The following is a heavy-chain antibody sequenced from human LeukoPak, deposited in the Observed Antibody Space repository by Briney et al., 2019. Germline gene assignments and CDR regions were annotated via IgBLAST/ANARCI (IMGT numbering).Heavy chain of an antibody. CDR3: AGRGYALAF. J-gene: IGHJ3*01. V-gene: IGHV4-30-4*01. D-gene: IGHD5-12*01. Sequence: PSETLSLTCTVSGRSMTSGDYYWTWIRQPPGKGLEWIGNIHHTGSTLYNPSLMRRLTISVDTSKKYFSLKLSSVTAADTAVDYCAGRGYALAFWGQGTTVTVSS. CDR2: IHHTGST. CDR1: GRSMTSGDYY.